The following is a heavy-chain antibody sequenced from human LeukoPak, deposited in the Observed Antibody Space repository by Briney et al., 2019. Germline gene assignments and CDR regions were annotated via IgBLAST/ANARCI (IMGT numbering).Heavy chain of an antibody. CDR2: IYSDGDT. CDR3: ARDSGFWLY. Sequence: PSETLSLTCTVSGDSITSGSYYWGWIRQTPGRGLEWIGNIYSDGDTSFNPSLKSQITMSVDTSKNQFSLKLNSVTAADTAVYFCARDSGFWLYWGQGTLVSVSS. V-gene: IGHV4-39*07. CDR1: GDSITSGSYY. D-gene: IGHD3-22*01. J-gene: IGHJ4*02.